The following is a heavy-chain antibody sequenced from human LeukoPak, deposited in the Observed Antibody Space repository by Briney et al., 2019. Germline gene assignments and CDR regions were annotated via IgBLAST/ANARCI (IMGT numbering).Heavy chain of an antibody. CDR3: AKDNIYDSRTFQQ. J-gene: IGHJ1*01. D-gene: IGHD3-22*01. CDR2: ISGSGGGT. V-gene: IGHV3-23*01. Sequence: PGGSLRLSCAASGFTFSSYAMSWVRQAPGKGLEWVSVISGSGGGTYYADSVKGRFTISRDNSKNTLYLQMNSLRAEDTAVYYCAKDNIYDSRTFQQWGQGTLVTVSS. CDR1: GFTFSSYA.